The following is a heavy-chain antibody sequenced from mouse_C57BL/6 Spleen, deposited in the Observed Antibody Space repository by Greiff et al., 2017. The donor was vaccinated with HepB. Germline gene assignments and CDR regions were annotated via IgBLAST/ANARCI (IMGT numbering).Heavy chain of an antibody. CDR1: GFTFSSYG. Sequence: EVNVVESGGDLVKPGGSLKLSCAASGFTFSSYGMSWVRQTPDKRLEWVATISSGGSYTYYPDSVKGRFTISRDNAKNTLYLQMSSLKSEDTAMYYCARLESHYFDYWGQGTTLTVSS. V-gene: IGHV5-6*01. CDR3: ARLESHYFDY. D-gene: IGHD1-3*01. CDR2: ISSGGSYT. J-gene: IGHJ2*01.